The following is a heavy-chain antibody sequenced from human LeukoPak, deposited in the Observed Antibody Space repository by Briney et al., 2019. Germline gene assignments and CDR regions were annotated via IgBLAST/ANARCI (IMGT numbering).Heavy chain of an antibody. V-gene: IGHV3-21*01. CDR1: GFTFSSYS. CDR2: ISSSGSYI. CDR3: ATARALTRAGMDV. Sequence: PGGSLRLSCAASGFTFSSYSMNWVRQAPGKGLEWVSSISSSGSYIYDADSVKGRFTISRDNAKNSLYLQMNRLRAEDTAVYYCATARALTRAGMDVWGQGTTVTVSS. J-gene: IGHJ6*01.